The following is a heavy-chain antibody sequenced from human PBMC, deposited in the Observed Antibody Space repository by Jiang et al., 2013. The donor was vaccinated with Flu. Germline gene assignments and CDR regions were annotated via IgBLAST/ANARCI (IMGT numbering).Heavy chain of an antibody. CDR3: ARGHRKRYYGSGSKADAFDI. Sequence: LLKPSETLSLTCAVYGGSGFSGYYWSWIRQPPGKGLEWIGEINHSGSTNYNPSLKSRVTISVDTSKNQFSLKLSSVTAADTAVYYCARGHRKRYYGSGSKADAFDIWGQGTMVTVSS. D-gene: IGHD3-10*01. J-gene: IGHJ3*02. CDR1: GGSGFSGYY. V-gene: IGHV4-34*01. CDR2: INHSGST.